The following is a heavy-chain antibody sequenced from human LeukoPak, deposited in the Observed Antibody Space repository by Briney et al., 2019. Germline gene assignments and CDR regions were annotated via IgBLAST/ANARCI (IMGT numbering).Heavy chain of an antibody. CDR1: GFTVSSNY. CDR3: AREAVTRNYFDY. CDR2: IYSGGST. J-gene: IGHJ4*02. Sequence: GGSLKLSCAASGFTVSSNYMNWVRQAPGKGLEWVSVIYSGGSTYYADSVKGRFTISRDNSKNTLFLQMNSLRAEDTAVYYCAREAVTRNYFDYWGQGTLVTVSS. V-gene: IGHV3-53*01. D-gene: IGHD4-17*01.